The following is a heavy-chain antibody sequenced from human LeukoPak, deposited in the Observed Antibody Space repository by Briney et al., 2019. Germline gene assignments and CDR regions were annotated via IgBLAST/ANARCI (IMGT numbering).Heavy chain of an antibody. CDR2: ISGSGGST. Sequence: GGSLRLSCAASGFTFSSYAMSWVRQAPGKGLEWVSAISGSGGSTYYADSVRGRFTISRDNSKNTLYLQMNSLRAEDTAVYYCAKAFLPTVVTPWNWGQGTLVTVSS. CDR1: GFTFSSYA. D-gene: IGHD4-17*01. CDR3: AKAFLPTVVTPWN. V-gene: IGHV3-23*01. J-gene: IGHJ4*02.